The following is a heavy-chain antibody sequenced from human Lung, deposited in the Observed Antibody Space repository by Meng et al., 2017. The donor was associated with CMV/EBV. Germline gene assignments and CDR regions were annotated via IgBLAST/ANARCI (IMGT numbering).Heavy chain of an antibody. CDR1: GFIFSDHY. CDR3: TKGYSGIDIYAFAV. D-gene: IGHD5-12*01. CDR2: VGNKASRYTT. V-gene: IGHV3-72*01. J-gene: IGHJ3*01. Sequence: GGSLRLSCAGSGFIFSDHYIDWVRQAPGKGLEWVGRVGNKASRYTTEYAASVTGRFTFSRGDSENSLYLQMNSLKNKDTAIYYCTKGYSGIDIYAFAVWGHGTXVTVSS.